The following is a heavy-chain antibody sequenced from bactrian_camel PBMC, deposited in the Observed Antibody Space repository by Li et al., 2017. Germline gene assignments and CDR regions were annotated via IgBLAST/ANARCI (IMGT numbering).Heavy chain of an antibody. D-gene: IGHD1*01. Sequence: HVQLVESGGGSVQAGGSLRLSCLALYFPYDTNNRMGWFRQVPGKEREGIAVIDSDGETSYADSVKGRFTISQDNAKNTVYLQMNSLKPEDTAMYYCAARTNRMRTWDDTSEYGYWGQGTQVTVS. CDR1: YFPYDTNNR. J-gene: IGHJ4*01. V-gene: IGHV3S9*01. CDR3: AARTNRMRTWDDTSEYGY. CDR2: IDSDGET.